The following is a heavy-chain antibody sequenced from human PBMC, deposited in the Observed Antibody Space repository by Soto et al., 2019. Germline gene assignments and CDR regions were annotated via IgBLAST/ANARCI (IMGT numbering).Heavy chain of an antibody. CDR3: AKDRKVWVGHFDY. Sequence: EVQLLESGGGLVQPGGSLRLSCAASGFTFSSYAMSWVRQAPGKGLEWVSAISGSGGSTYYADSVKGRFTISRDNSKNTLYLQMNILRAEDTAVYYCAKDRKVWVGHFDYWGQGTLVTVSS. D-gene: IGHD1-26*01. CDR1: GFTFSSYA. J-gene: IGHJ4*02. CDR2: ISGSGGST. V-gene: IGHV3-23*01.